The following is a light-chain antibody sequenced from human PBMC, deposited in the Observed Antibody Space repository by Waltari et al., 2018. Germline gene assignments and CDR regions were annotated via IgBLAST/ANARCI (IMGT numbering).Light chain of an antibody. CDR1: SSDVGSYNR. V-gene: IGLV2-18*02. CDR3: SAHSSTGTV. Sequence: QSALTQPPSVSGSPGQSVTISCTGSSSDVGSYNRVSWYQQYPGKVPNLIIYAVDTRPSGVSARFSGSESGNTASLTISGLQPEDEAYYFCSAHSSTGTVFGGGTKVTVL. CDR2: AVD. J-gene: IGLJ2*01.